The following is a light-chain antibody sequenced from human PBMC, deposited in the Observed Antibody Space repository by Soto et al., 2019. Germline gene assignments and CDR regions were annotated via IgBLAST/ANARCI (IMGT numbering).Light chain of an antibody. CDR1: QSVSNNY. CDR2: GAS. Sequence: EIVLTQSPGTLSLSPGERAALSCRASQSVSNNYLAWYQQKPGQAPRLLIYGASSRATGIPDRFSGSGSGTYFTLTISRLETEDFAVYYCQHSWTFGQGTKVEIK. V-gene: IGKV3-20*01. CDR3: QHSWT. J-gene: IGKJ1*01.